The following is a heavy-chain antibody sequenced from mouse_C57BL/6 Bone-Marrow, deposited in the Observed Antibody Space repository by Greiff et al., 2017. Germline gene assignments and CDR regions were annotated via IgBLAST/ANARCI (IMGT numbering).Heavy chain of an antibody. Sequence: QVQLQQSGAELARPGASVKLSCKASGYTFTSYGISWVKQRTGQGLEWIGEIYPRSGNTYYNEKFKGKATLTADKSSSTAYMELRSLTSEDSAVYFCARSTMRDYYAMDYWGQGTSVTVSS. J-gene: IGHJ4*01. V-gene: IGHV1-81*01. CDR2: IYPRSGNT. CDR3: ARSTMRDYYAMDY. CDR1: GYTFTSYG. D-gene: IGHD2-4*01.